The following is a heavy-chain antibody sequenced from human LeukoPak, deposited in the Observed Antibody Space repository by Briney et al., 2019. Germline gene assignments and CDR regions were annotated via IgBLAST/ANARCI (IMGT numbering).Heavy chain of an antibody. V-gene: IGHV4-39*07. CDR3: ARLIPYYYGSGVRRWFDP. J-gene: IGHJ5*02. CDR1: GGSISSSSHY. D-gene: IGHD3-10*01. Sequence: SETLSLTCTVSGGSISSSSHYWSWIRQPPGKGLEWIGEINHSGSTNYNPSLKSRVTISVDTSKNQFSLKLSSVTAADTAVYYCARLIPYYYGSGVRRWFDPWGQGTLVTVSS. CDR2: INHSGST.